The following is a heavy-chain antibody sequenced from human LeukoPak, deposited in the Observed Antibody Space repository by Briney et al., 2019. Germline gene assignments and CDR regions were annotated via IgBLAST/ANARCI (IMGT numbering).Heavy chain of an antibody. D-gene: IGHD6-6*01. CDR3: AKEGSSSSLFDY. Sequence: GGSLRLSCAASGFTFSSYGMHWARQAPGKGLEWVAVISYDGSNKYYADSVKGRFTISRDNSKNTLYLQMNSLRAEDTAVYYCAKEGSSSSLFDYWGQGTLVTVSS. CDR2: ISYDGSNK. J-gene: IGHJ4*02. V-gene: IGHV3-30*18. CDR1: GFTFSSYG.